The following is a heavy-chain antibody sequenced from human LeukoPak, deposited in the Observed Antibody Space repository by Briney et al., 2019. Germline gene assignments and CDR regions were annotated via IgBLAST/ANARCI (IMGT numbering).Heavy chain of an antibody. CDR2: ISAYNGNT. CDR3: ARGSRVPAAFYYYYYMDV. D-gene: IGHD2-2*01. CDR1: GYTFTSYG. J-gene: IGHJ6*03. V-gene: IGHV1-18*01. Sequence: GASVKVSCKATGYTFTSYGISWVRQAPGQGLEWMGWISAYNGNTNYAQKLQGRVTMTTDTSTSTAYMELRSLRSDDTAVYYCARGSRVPAAFYYYYYMDVWGKGTTVTVSS.